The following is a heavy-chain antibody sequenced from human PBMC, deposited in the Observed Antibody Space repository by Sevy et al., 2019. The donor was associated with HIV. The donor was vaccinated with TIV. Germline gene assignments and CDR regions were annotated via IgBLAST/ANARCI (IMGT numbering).Heavy chain of an antibody. V-gene: IGHV3-30*04. CDR3: ARFPPERAFDI. J-gene: IGHJ3*02. CDR1: GLAFSSYA. CDR2: ISYDGSNQ. Sequence: GGSLRLSCAASGLAFSSYAMHWVRQAPDKGLEWVAVISYDGSNQDYADSVKGRFTISRDNSKNTLYLQMNSLRVGDTAVYYCARFPPERAFDIWGQGTMVTVSS.